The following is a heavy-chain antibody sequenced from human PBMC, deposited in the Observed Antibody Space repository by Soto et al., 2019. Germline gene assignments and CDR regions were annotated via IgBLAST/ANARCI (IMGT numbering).Heavy chain of an antibody. CDR3: ITDTGIYGLDI. D-gene: IGHD2-8*02. J-gene: IGHJ6*02. CDR1: RFSFTNAW. CDR2: IKSKTDGGTA. Sequence: EVQLVESGGGFVQPGGSLRLSCVASRFSFTNAWMSWVRQAPGKGPEWVGRIKSKTDGGTADYAAPVKGRFTISRDDSQTTLYLHMDSLTTEDTALYHCITDTGIYGLDIWGQGTTVTVSS. V-gene: IGHV3-15*01.